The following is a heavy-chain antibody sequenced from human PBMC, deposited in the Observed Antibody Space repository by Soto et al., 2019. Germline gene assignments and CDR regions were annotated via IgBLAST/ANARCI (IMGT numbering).Heavy chain of an antibody. CDR2: INHSGST. CDR1: GGSFSGYY. J-gene: IGHJ5*02. V-gene: IGHV4-34*01. Sequence: SETLSLTCAVYGGSFSGYYWSWIRQPPGKGLEWIGEINHSGSTNYNPSLKSRVTISVDTSKNQFSLKLSSVTAADTAVYYCARGLVPILTRPYYDFWSGYYNWFDPWGQGTLVTVSS. D-gene: IGHD3-3*01. CDR3: ARGLVPILTRPYYDFWSGYYNWFDP.